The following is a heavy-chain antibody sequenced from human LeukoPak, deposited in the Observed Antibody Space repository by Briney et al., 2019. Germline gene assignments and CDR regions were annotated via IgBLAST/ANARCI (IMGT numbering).Heavy chain of an antibody. CDR2: ISWNSGSI. CDR3: AKDDSGYDYIY. J-gene: IGHJ4*02. CDR1: GFTFDDYA. V-gene: IGHV3-9*01. Sequence: GGSLRLSCAAPGFTFDDYAMHWVRQAPGKGLEWVSGISWNSGSIGYADSVKGRFTISRDNAKNSLYLQMNSLRAEDTALYYCAKDDSGYDYIYWGQGTLVTVSS. D-gene: IGHD5-12*01.